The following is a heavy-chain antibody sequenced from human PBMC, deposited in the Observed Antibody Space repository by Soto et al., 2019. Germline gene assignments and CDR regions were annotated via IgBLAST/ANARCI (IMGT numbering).Heavy chain of an antibody. CDR1: GFTFTRYS. CDR3: ARESEDLTSNFDY. J-gene: IGHJ4*02. V-gene: IGHV3-21*06. Sequence: GGSLRLSCAAPGFTFTRYSMNWVRQAPGKGLEWVSSISSTTNYIYYGDSMKGRFTISRDNAKNSLYLEMNSLRAEDTAVYYCARESEDLTSNFDYWGQGTLVTVSS. CDR2: ISSTTNYI.